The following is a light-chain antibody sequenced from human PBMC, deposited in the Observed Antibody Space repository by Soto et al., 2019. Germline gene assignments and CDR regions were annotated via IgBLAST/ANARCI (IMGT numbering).Light chain of an antibody. V-gene: IGKV3D-15*01. J-gene: IGKJ5*01. CDR1: QNISNY. Sequence: IVLTQSPATLSVSPGERATLSCMASQNISNYLIWYQQKPGQAPRLLIYDVSNRATDIPARFSGSGSGTDFTLTISSLQSEDSAVYYCQQYHKWPPITFGQGTRLEIK. CDR2: DVS. CDR3: QQYHKWPPIT.